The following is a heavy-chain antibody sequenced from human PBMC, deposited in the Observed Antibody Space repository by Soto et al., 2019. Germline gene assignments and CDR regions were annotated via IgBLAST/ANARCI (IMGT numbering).Heavy chain of an antibody. Sequence: XGTLALTCSVSGGSISYNSYYGGWIRQPPGKGLEWVGGIFYTGTTYYSPSLKDRVTISVDTSKNSFSLNLTSVTAADTAVYFCARLVVVAPVANAWGQGAQVTVSS. J-gene: IGHJ5*02. V-gene: IGHV4-39*02. D-gene: IGHD2-21*01. CDR2: IFYTGTT. CDR1: GGSISYNSYY. CDR3: ARLVVVAPVANA.